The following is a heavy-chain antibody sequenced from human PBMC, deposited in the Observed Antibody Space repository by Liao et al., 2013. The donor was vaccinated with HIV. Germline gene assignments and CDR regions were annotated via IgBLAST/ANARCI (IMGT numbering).Heavy chain of an antibody. Sequence: QVQLQESGPGLVKPSETLSLTCTVSGGSISSYYWSWIRQPAGKGLEWIGRIYTSGSTNYNPSLKSRVSLSVDTSKNQFSLKLSSVTAADTAVYYCARGHYDSAGGWYFDLWGRGTLVTVSS. J-gene: IGHJ2*01. CDR2: IYTSGST. V-gene: IGHV4-4*07. CDR3: ARGHYDSAGGWYFDL. CDR1: GGSISSYY. D-gene: IGHD3-22*01.